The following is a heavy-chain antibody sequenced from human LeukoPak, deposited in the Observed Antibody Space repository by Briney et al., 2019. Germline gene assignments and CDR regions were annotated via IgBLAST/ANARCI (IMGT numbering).Heavy chain of an antibody. CDR3: ARGRVFFAFDI. J-gene: IGHJ3*02. CDR1: GGSISSGSYF. Sequence: SETLSLTCTISGGSISSGSYFWSWIRQPAGKGLEWIGRIYTSGTTNYSPSLKSRVTISVDTSKNQFSLKLSSVTAADTAVYYCARGRVFFAFDIWGQGTMVTVSS. D-gene: IGHD2/OR15-2a*01. V-gene: IGHV4-61*02. CDR2: IYTSGTT.